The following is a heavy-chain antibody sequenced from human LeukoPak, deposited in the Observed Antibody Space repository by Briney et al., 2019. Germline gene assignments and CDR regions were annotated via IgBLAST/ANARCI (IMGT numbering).Heavy chain of an antibody. Sequence: GGSLRLSCAASGFTFSDYYMSWIRQAPGKGLEWVSYISSSGSTIYYADSVKGRFTISRDNAKNSLYLQMDSLRAEDTAMYYCARDGSGRDSDWFDPWGQGTLVTVSS. D-gene: IGHD3-10*01. CDR1: GFTFSDYY. CDR2: ISSSGSTI. J-gene: IGHJ5*02. V-gene: IGHV3-11*01. CDR3: ARDGSGRDSDWFDP.